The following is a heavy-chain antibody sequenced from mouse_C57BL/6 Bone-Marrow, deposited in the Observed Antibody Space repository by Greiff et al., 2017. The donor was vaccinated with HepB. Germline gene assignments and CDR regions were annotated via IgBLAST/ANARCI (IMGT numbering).Heavy chain of an antibody. CDR2: INPYNGGT. Sequence: EVQLQQSGPVLVKPGASVKMSCKASGYTFTDYYMNWVKQSHGKSLEWIGVINPYNGGTSYNQKFKGKATLTVDKSSSTAYMELNSLTSEDSAVYYCARYGSSYENYFDYWGQGTTLTVSS. CDR3: ARYGSSYENYFDY. CDR1: GYTFTDYY. J-gene: IGHJ2*01. D-gene: IGHD1-1*01. V-gene: IGHV1-19*01.